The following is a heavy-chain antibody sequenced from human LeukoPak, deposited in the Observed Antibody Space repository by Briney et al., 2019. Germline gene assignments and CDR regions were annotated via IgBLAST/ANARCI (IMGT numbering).Heavy chain of an antibody. J-gene: IGHJ4*02. V-gene: IGHV4-59*12. Sequence: SETLSLTCTVSGGSISNYYWSWIRQPPGKGLEWIGYIYHSGSTYYNPSLKSRVTISVDRSKNQFSLKLSSVTAADTAVYYCARGGYIAATVDYWGQGTLVTVSS. D-gene: IGHD6-6*01. CDR3: ARGGYIAATVDY. CDR2: IYHSGST. CDR1: GGSISNYY.